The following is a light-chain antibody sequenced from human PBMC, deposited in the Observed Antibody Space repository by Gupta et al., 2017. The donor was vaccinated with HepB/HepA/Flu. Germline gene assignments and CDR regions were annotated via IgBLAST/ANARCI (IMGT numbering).Light chain of an antibody. CDR1: QGISSY. V-gene: IGKV1-9*01. Sequence: DIQLTQSPSFLSASVGDRVTITCRASQGISSYLAWYQQRPGKALNLLIYAASNLQSGVPSRFSGSGSGTEFSLSISSLQPEDFATYYCQQVYTYPRTFGQGTKVENK. J-gene: IGKJ1*01. CDR2: AAS. CDR3: QQVYTYPRT.